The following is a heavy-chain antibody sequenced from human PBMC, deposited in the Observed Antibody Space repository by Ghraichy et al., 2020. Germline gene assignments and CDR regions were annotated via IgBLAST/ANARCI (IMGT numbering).Heavy chain of an antibody. Sequence: SETLSLTCTVSGDSITNDGNYWSWIRQPPGKGLEWIGYIYYSGNTYYNPSLKTRLTISIDTSRSQFSLRLSPVTAADTAVYYCARGEGYTSSPTINYWGQGTLVTVSS. CDR1: GDSITNDGNY. CDR3: ARGEGYTSSPTINY. J-gene: IGHJ4*02. V-gene: IGHV4-30-4*01. CDR2: IYYSGNT. D-gene: IGHD6-6*01.